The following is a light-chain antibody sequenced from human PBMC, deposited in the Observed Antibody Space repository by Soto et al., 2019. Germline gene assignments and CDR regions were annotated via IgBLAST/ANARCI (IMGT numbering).Light chain of an antibody. J-gene: IGLJ1*01. V-gene: IGLV2-14*03. CDR3: VSFTSSTTYV. CDR1: SSDVGGSNF. CDR2: DVA. Sequence: ALAQPASVSASPGQSITISCTGTSSDVGGSNFVSWYQQHPGKPPKLIIYDVATRPSGVSNRFSGSKSGSTASLIISRLQTEDEADYYCVSFTSSTTYVFGSGTKVTVL.